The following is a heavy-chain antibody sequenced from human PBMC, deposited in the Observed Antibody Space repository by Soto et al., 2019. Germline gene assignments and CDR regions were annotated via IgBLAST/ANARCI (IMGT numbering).Heavy chain of an antibody. Sequence: SETLSLTCAVYGGSFSGYYWSWIRQPPGKGLEWIGEINHSGSTNYNPSLKSRVTISVDTSKNQFSLKLSSVTAADTAVYYCAREAIFGVVRSPYMDVRGKGTTVTVSS. CDR3: AREAIFGVVRSPYMDV. CDR1: GGSFSGYY. D-gene: IGHD3-3*01. V-gene: IGHV4-34*01. CDR2: INHSGST. J-gene: IGHJ6*03.